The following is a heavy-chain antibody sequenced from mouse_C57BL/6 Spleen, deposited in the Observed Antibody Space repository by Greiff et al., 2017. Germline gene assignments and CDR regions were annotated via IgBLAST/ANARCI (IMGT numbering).Heavy chain of an antibody. CDR1: GYTFTDYN. J-gene: IGHJ3*01. V-gene: IGHV1-18*01. D-gene: IGHD1-1*01. CDR3: ARGGYYYGSLAY. CDR2: INPNNGGT. Sequence: EVQLQQSGPELVKPGASVKIPCKASGYTFTDYNIDWVKQSHGKSLEWIGDINPNNGGTIYNQKFKGKATLTVDKSSSTAYMELRSLTSEDTAVYYCARGGYYYGSLAYWGQGTLVTVSA.